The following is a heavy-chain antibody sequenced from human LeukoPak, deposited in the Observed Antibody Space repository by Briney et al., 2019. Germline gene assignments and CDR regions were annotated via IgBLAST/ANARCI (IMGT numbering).Heavy chain of an antibody. CDR3: AREGGELYDYVWGSYRRGAFDI. CDR1: GYSISSGFY. J-gene: IGHJ3*02. V-gene: IGHV4-38-2*02. CDR2: IYHSGST. Sequence: SETLSLTCTVSGYSISSGFYWGWIRQPPGKGLEWIGNIYHSGSTYYNPSLKSRVTISVDTSKNQFSLKLSSVTAADTAVYYCAREGGELYDYVWGSYRRGAFDIWGQGTMVTVSS. D-gene: IGHD3-16*02.